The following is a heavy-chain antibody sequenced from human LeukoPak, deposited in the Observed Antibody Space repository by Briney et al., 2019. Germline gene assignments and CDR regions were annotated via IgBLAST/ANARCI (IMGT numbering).Heavy chain of an antibody. CDR3: ARGGSSCDY. D-gene: IGHD6-13*01. V-gene: IGHV4-38-2*02. Sequence: SETLSLTCSVSGFSISSGYDWNWIRQPPGKGLEWIGTIYHSGSAYYSPSLKSRVTISVDRSKNQFSLKLSSVTAADTAVYYCARGGSSCDYWGQGTLVTVSS. J-gene: IGHJ4*02. CDR2: IYHSGSA. CDR1: GFSISSGYD.